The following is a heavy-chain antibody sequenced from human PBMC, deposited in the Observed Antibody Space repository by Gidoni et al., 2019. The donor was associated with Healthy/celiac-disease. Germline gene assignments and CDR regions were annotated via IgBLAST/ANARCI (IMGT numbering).Heavy chain of an antibody. J-gene: IGHJ4*02. D-gene: IGHD3-10*01. CDR3: ARETYYYGSGSYYSPFDY. V-gene: IGHV3-33*01. Sequence: QVQLVESVGGVVQPGRSLRLSCEASGFTFRSYGLHWVRQAPGKGLEWVAVIWYDGSNKYYADSVKGRFTISRDNSKNTLYLQMNSLRAEDTAVYYCARETYYYGSGSYYSPFDYWGQGTLVTVSS. CDR1: GFTFRSYG. CDR2: IWYDGSNK.